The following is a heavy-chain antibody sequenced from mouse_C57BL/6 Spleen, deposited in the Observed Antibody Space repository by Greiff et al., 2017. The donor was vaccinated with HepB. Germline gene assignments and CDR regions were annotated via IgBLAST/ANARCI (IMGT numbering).Heavy chain of an antibody. CDR2: ISGGGGNT. V-gene: IGHV5-9*01. CDR1: GFTFSSYT. Sequence: EVKVVESGGGLVKPGGSLKLSCAASGFTFSSYTMSWVRQTPEKRLEWVATISGGGGNTYYPDSVKGRFTISRDNAKNTLYLQMSSLRSEDTALYYCARPHYYGSSLPFAYWGQGTLVTVSA. CDR3: ARPHYYGSSLPFAY. J-gene: IGHJ3*01. D-gene: IGHD1-1*01.